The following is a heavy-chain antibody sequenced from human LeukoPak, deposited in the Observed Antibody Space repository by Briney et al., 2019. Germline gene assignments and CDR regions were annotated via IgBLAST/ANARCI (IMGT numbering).Heavy chain of an antibody. CDR2: ISVSGDST. V-gene: IGHV3-23*01. D-gene: IGHD4-17*01. CDR3: AKTYTVTTKWAATDAFDF. J-gene: IGHJ3*01. CDR1: GLMFSDFA. Sequence: PGGSLRLSCAASGLMFSDFAMSWVRQAPGKGLEWVSAISVSGDSTYYADSVKGRFTIFRDNSRNTLYLQMNTLRAEDTALYYCAKTYTVTTKWAATDAFDFWCQGTMVTVSS.